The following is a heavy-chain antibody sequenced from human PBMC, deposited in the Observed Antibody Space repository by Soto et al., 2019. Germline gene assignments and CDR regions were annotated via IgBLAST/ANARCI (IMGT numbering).Heavy chain of an antibody. D-gene: IGHD6-19*01. CDR1: GGTFSSYA. J-gene: IGHJ6*02. Sequence: ASVKVSCKASGGTFSSYAISWVRQAPGQGLEWMGGIIPIFGTANYAQKFQGRVTITADESTSTAYMELSSLRSEDTAVYYCARRRYGPDSSGWTTAVSGPYGMDVWGQGTTVTVSS. V-gene: IGHV1-69*13. CDR3: ARRRYGPDSSGWTTAVSGPYGMDV. CDR2: IIPIFGTA.